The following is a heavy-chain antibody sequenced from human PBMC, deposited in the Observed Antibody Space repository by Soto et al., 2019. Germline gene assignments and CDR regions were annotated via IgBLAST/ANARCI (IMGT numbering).Heavy chain of an antibody. CDR1: GGSISSGDYY. CDR2: IYYSGST. D-gene: IGHD3-10*01. J-gene: IGHJ4*02. V-gene: IGHV4-30-4*01. CDR3: ASRKSSPYFDY. Sequence: SETLSLTCTVSGGSISSGDYYWSWIRQPPGKGPECIGYIYYSGSTYYNPSLKSRVTISVDTSKNQFSLKLSSVTAADTAVYYCASRKSSPYFDYWGQGTLVTVSS.